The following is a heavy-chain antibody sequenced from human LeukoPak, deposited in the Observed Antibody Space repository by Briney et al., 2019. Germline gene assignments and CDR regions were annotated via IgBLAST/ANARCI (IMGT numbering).Heavy chain of an antibody. CDR1: GYSFTSNY. CDR3: ARDQEAFDY. CDR2: IYPRDGST. J-gene: IGHJ4*02. Sequence: ASVKVSCRASGYSFTSNYIHWVRQAPGQGLEWMGMIYPRDGSTSYAQKFQGRVTVTRDTSTSTVHMELSGLRSEDTAVYYCARDQEAFDYWGQGTLVTVSS. V-gene: IGHV1-46*01.